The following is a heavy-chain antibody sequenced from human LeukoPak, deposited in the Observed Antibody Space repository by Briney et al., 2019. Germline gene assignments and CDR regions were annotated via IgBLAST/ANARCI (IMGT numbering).Heavy chain of an antibody. J-gene: IGHJ5*02. CDR1: GGSFSGYY. V-gene: IGHV4-34*01. D-gene: IGHD3-10*01. CDR2: INHSGST. CDR3: ARAAFITMVRGSGRFDP. Sequence: SETLSLTCAVYGGSFSGYYWSWIRQPPGKGLEWIGEINHSGSTNYNPSLKSRVTISVDTSKNQFSLKLSSVTAADTAVYYCARAAFITMVRGSGRFDPWGQGTLVTVSS.